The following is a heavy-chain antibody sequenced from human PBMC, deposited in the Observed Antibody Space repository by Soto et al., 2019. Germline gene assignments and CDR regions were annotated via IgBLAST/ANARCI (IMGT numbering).Heavy chain of an antibody. Sequence: EVQLVESGGGLIQPGGSLRLSCAVSGFTVSNNYMSWVRQAPGKGLEGVSVIYSGGYTAYGDSVKGRFTISRDNSKNTLYLKMKSRRAADRAVFSCAPQRGGGGYWGQGTLVTVSS. D-gene: IGHD6-25*01. CDR2: IYSGGYT. J-gene: IGHJ4*02. CDR1: GFTVSNNY. V-gene: IGHV3-53*01. CDR3: APQRGGGGY.